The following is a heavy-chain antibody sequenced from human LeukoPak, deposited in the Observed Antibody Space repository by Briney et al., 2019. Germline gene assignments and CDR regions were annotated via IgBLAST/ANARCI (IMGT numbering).Heavy chain of an antibody. CDR3: ARFAAWYCSGGSCYSGWFDP. CDR1: GGSFSGYY. V-gene: IGHV4-34*01. D-gene: IGHD2-15*01. CDR2: INHSGST. Sequence: SETLSLTCAVYGGSFSGYYWRWIRQPPGKGLEWIGEINHSGSTNYNPSLKSRVTISVDTSKNQFSLKLSSVTAADTAVYYCARFAAWYCSGGSCYSGWFDPWGQGTLVTVSS. J-gene: IGHJ5*02.